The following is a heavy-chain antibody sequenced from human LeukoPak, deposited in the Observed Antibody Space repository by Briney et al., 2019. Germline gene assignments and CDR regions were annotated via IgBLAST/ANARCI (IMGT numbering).Heavy chain of an antibody. D-gene: IGHD6-19*01. CDR2: INPNSGGT. CDR3: ARDGSSGWREDYFDY. V-gene: IGHV1-2*02. Sequence: ASVKVSCKASGYTFTDYYMHWVRQAPGQGLEWMGWINPNSGGTNYAQKFQGRVTMTRDTSISTAYMELNRLRSDDTAVYYCARDGSSGWREDYFDYWGQGTLVTVSS. CDR1: GYTFTDYY. J-gene: IGHJ4*02.